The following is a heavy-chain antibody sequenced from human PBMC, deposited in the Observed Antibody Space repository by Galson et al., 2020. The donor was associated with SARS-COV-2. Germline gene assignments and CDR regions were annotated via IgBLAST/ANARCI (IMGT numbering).Heavy chain of an antibody. CDR3: ARESFYGSGSFL. V-gene: IGHV4-31*03. Sequence: ASETLSLTCTVSGGSISSGGYYWSWIRQHPEKGLEWIGYIFYDGNTKYSPSLWSRVAISVDTSKNQFSLHLRSVTAADTGVYYCARESFYGSGSFLWGQGTLVTVSS. CDR2: IFYDGNT. CDR1: GGSISSGGYY. D-gene: IGHD3-10*01. J-gene: IGHJ4*02.